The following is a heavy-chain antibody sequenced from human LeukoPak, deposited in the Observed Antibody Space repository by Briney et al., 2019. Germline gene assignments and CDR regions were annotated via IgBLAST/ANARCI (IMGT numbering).Heavy chain of an antibody. CDR2: ISGTSGTI. CDR1: GFTFSNYA. J-gene: IGHJ4*02. Sequence: GGSLRLSCAASGFTFSNYAMSWVRQAPGKRLEWVSGISGTSGTINYADPVKGRFTISRDNSKNTVYLQMNSLRAEDTAIYYCAKRLGDQRAFDYWGQGTLVTVSS. V-gene: IGHV3-23*01. D-gene: IGHD2-21*02. CDR3: AKRLGDQRAFDY.